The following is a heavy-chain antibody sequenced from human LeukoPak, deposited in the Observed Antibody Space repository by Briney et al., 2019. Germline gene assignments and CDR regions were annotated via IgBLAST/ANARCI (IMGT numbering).Heavy chain of an antibody. J-gene: IGHJ3*02. CDR1: RGSISTYY. CDR3: ARGGIVLTAVGRSGLGAFDM. D-gene: IGHD2/OR15-2a*01. CDR2: IYYSGST. V-gene: IGHV4-59*01. Sequence: PSETLSLTCTVSRGSISTYYWSWIRQPPGKGLEWIGYIYYSGSTNYNPSLKSRVTISVDTSKNQFSLQLSSVTAADTAVYYCARGGIVLTAVGRSGLGAFDMWGQGTMVTVSS.